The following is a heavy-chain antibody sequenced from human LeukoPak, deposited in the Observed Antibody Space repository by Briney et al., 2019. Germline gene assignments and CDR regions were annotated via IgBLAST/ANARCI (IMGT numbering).Heavy chain of an antibody. CDR3: ARGSGSYYHPFDY. CDR2: VYSNGSP. D-gene: IGHD1-26*01. V-gene: IGHV4-4*07. Sequence: MTSETLSLTCTVSGGSISSYYWNWIRQPAGKGLEWIGRVYSNGSPNHNPSLKRQITMSVDTSKNQFSLQLTSVTAADTAVYYCARGSGSYYHPFDYWGQGALVTVSS. CDR1: GGSISSYY. J-gene: IGHJ4*02.